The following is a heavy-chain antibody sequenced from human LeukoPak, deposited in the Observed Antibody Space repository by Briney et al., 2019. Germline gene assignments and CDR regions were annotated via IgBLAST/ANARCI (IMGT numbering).Heavy chain of an antibody. J-gene: IGHJ4*02. Sequence: SETLSLTCAVYGGSLSDYYWSWIRQSPGKGLEWIGEISHRGRTYYNLSLKSRVTISIDTSKNQFSLKLSSVTAADTAVYYCAADPYYDILTGYRDYWGQGTLVTVSS. V-gene: IGHV4-34*01. CDR3: AADPYYDILTGYRDY. D-gene: IGHD3-9*01. CDR1: GGSLSDYY. CDR2: ISHRGRT.